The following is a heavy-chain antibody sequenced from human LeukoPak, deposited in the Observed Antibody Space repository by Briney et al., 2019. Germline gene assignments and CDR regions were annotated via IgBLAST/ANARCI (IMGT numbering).Heavy chain of an antibody. CDR2: ISGSGGST. CDR3: AKTADTVTSGGMDV. CDR1: GFTFSSYA. J-gene: IGHJ6*02. D-gene: IGHD4-17*01. Sequence: GGSLRLSCAASGFTFSSYAMTWVRQAPGEGLEWVSAISGSGGSTYYADSVKGRFTISRDNSKNTLYLQMNSLRAEDTAVYYCAKTADTVTSGGMDVWGQGTTVTVSS. V-gene: IGHV3-23*01.